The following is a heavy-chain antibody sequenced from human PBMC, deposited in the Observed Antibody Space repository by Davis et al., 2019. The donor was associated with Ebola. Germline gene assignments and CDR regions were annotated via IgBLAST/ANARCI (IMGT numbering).Heavy chain of an antibody. D-gene: IGHD3-10*01. J-gene: IGHJ4*02. CDR1: GYSFSSYG. CDR2: FSAHNGNI. CDR3: ARIDVGREADDY. Sequence: ASVKVSCKASGYSFSSYGFSWVRQAPGQGLEWVGWFSAHNGNIYYAQKFQGRVAMTRDISSSTAYMELRGLRSDDTAVYYCARIDVGREADDYWGQGTPVTVSS. V-gene: IGHV1-18*01.